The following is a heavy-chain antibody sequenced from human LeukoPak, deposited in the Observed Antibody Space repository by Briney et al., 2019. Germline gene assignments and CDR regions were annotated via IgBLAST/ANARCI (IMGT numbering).Heavy chain of an antibody. Sequence: ASVKVSCKASGYTFTGYYMHWVRQAPGQGLEWMGGIIPIFGTANYAQKFQGRVTITADESTSTAYMELSSLRSEDTAVYYCARDLCRYGYCYFDYWGQGTLVTVSS. CDR2: IIPIFGTA. CDR3: ARDLCRYGYCYFDY. CDR1: GYTFTGYY. J-gene: IGHJ4*02. V-gene: IGHV1-69*13. D-gene: IGHD5-18*01.